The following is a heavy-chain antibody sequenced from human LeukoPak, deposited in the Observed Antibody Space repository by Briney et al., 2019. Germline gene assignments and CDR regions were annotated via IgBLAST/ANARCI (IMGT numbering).Heavy chain of an antibody. V-gene: IGHV3-30*04. D-gene: IGHD3-10*01. CDR1: GFTFSSYA. CDR3: ARVDGRYYYGSGSYSLALDAFDI. Sequence: GGSLRLSCAPSGFTFSSYAMHWVRQAPGKGLEWVAVISYDGSNKYYADSVKGRFTISRDNSKNTLHLQMNSLRAEDTAVYYCARVDGRYYYGSGSYSLALDAFDIWGQGTMVTVSS. CDR2: ISYDGSNK. J-gene: IGHJ3*02.